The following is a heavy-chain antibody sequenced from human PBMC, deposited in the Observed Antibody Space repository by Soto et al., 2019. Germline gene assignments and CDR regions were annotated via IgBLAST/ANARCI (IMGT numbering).Heavy chain of an antibody. CDR3: ARDLGYCAGDCYSDGLGY. D-gene: IGHD2-21*02. CDR2: IYYSGST. Sequence: ETLSLTCTVSGGSISSDYWSWIRQPPGKGLEWIGYIYYSGSTNYNPSLKSRVTISVDTSKNQFSLKLSSVTAADTAVYYCARDLGYCAGDCYSDGLGYCGQGTLVTVYS. CDR1: GGSISSDY. V-gene: IGHV4-59*01. J-gene: IGHJ4*02.